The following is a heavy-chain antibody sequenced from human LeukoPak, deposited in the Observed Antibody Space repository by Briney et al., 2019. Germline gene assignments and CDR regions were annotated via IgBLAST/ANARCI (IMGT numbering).Heavy chain of an antibody. J-gene: IGHJ4*02. V-gene: IGHV1-69*06. Sequence: SMKVSCKASGGTFSTYAISWVRQAPGQGLEWMGGIIPIFGTPNYAQNFQGRVTITADTSTNTAYMELSSLRSGDTAVYYCARGDTLYGSSAHAGYWGQGTLVTVSS. D-gene: IGHD6-13*01. CDR3: ARGDTLYGSSAHAGY. CDR1: GGTFSTYA. CDR2: IIPIFGTP.